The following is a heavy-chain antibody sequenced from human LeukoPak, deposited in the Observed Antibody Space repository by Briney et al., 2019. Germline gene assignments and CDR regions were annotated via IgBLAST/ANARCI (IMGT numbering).Heavy chain of an antibody. CDR3: ASHLECGGDCYSDY. CDR1: GYSISSSNW. CDR2: IYHSGST. J-gene: IGHJ4*02. Sequence: SETLSLTCTVSGYSISSSNWWSWVRQPPGKGLEWIGEIYHSGSTNYNPSLKSRVTISVDKSKNQFSLKLSSVTAADTAVYYCASHLECGGDCYSDYWGQGTLVTVSS. V-gene: IGHV4-4*02. D-gene: IGHD2-21*02.